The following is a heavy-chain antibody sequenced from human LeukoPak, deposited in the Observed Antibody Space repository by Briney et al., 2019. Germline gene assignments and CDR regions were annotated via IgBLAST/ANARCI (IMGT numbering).Heavy chain of an antibody. CDR1: GYTFTSYG. Sequence: ASVKVSCKASGYTFTSYGISWVRQAPGQGLEWMGWISAYNGNTNYAQKLQGRVTMTTDTSTSTAYMELRSLRSDDTAVYYCARVGSTNGYDILTDDDAFDIWGQGTMVTVSS. V-gene: IGHV1-18*01. J-gene: IGHJ3*02. CDR2: ISAYNGNT. D-gene: IGHD3-9*01. CDR3: ARVGSTNGYDILTDDDAFDI.